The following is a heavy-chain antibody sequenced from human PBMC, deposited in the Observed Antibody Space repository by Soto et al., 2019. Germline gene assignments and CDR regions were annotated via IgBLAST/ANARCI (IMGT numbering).Heavy chain of an antibody. CDR3: ATVFEH. CDR1: GITFSGYW. CDR2: VDSAGSGT. Sequence: VPLVESGGGSVQPGGSLRLSCVASGITFSGYWMHWVRQVPGKGLVWVARVDSAGSGTSYADSVKGRFTISRDNAKNTLSFQMASLRVEDTAVYYCATVFEHWGQGIPVTVSS. J-gene: IGHJ4*02. V-gene: IGHV3-74*01.